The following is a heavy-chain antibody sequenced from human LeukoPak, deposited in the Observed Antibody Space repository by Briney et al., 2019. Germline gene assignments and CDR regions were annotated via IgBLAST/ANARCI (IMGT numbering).Heavy chain of an antibody. J-gene: IGHJ5*02. D-gene: IGHD4-17*01. V-gene: IGHV1-69*04. CDR2: IIPIFGIA. CDR1: GGTFSSYA. CDR3: ARGGDYGRPPYNWFDP. Sequence: SVKVSCKASGGTFSSYAISWVRQAPGQGLEWMGRIIPIFGIANYAQKFQGRVTITADKSTSTAYMELSSLRSEDTAVYYCARGGDYGRPPYNWFDPWGQGTLVTVSS.